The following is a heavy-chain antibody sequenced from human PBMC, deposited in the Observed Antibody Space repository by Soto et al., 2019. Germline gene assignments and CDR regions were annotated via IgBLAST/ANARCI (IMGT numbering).Heavy chain of an antibody. V-gene: IGHV1-46*01. CDR2: INPSGGST. D-gene: IGHD2-8*01. Sequence: ASVKVSCKASGYTFTSYYMHWVRQAPGQGLEWMGIINPSGGSTSYAQKFQGRVTMTRDTSTSTVYMELSSLRSEDTAVYYCARDCTNGGCYTVFDYWGQGTLVTVSS. CDR1: GYTFTSYY. J-gene: IGHJ4*02. CDR3: ARDCTNGGCYTVFDY.